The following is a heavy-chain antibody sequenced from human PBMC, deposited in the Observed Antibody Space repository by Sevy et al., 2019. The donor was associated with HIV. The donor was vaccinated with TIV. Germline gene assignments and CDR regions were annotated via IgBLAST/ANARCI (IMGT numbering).Heavy chain of an antibody. CDR1: GGSIGRNSYD. D-gene: IGHD3-10*01. CDR3: ARHGGLVDRGFDY. V-gene: IGHV4-39*01. Sequence: SETLSLTCIVSGGSIGRNSYDWGWIRQSPGKELEWIGSIFFSGRTNYATSLKSRVTISVDKSKNQLSLQMRSVTATDTALYYCARHGGLVDRGFDYWGQGTLVTVSS. J-gene: IGHJ4*02. CDR2: IFFSGRT.